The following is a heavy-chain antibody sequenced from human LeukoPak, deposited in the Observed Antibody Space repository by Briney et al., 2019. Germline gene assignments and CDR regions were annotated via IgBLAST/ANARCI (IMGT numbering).Heavy chain of an antibody. CDR3: AKEGSSWYFDY. CDR2: IGGSGITT. CDR1: GFIFNNYA. D-gene: IGHD6-13*01. V-gene: IGHV3-23*01. Sequence: GGSLRLSCAASGFIFNNYAMHWVRQAPGKGLEWVSTIGGSGITTFYADSVKGRFTISRDNSKNAVFLQVNSLRAEDMAIYYCAKEGSSWYFDYWGQGTLVTVSS. J-gene: IGHJ4*02.